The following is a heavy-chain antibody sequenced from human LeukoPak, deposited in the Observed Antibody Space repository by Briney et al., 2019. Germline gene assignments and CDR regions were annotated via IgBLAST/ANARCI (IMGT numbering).Heavy chain of an antibody. CDR1: GFTFSSYW. J-gene: IGHJ6*03. CDR3: ASGGYSYDYYYYMDV. Sequence: PGGSLRLSCAASGFTFSSYWMSWVRQAPGKGLEWVANIKQDGSEKYYVDSVKGRFTISRDNAKNSLYLQMNSLRAEDTAVYYCASGGYSYDYYYYMDVWGKGTTVTVSS. CDR2: IKQDGSEK. D-gene: IGHD5-18*01. V-gene: IGHV3-7*03.